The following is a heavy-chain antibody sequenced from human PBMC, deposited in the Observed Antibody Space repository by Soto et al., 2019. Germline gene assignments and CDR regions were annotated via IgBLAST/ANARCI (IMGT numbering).Heavy chain of an antibody. CDR2: IKQDGSEK. V-gene: IGHV3-7*01. CDR1: GFTFSSYS. Sequence: HPGGSLRLSCAASGFTFSSYSMSWVRQAPGKGLEWVANIKQDGSEKYYVDSVKGRFTISRDNAKNSLYLQMNSLRAEDTAGYYCARARGVDVWGQGTTVTVSS. D-gene: IGHD3-16*01. J-gene: IGHJ6*02. CDR3: ARARGVDV.